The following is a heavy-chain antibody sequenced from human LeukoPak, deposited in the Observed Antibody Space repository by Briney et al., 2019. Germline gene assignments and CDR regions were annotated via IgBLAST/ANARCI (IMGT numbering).Heavy chain of an antibody. CDR1: GFPISSDS. D-gene: IGHD3-9*01. J-gene: IGHJ2*01. Sequence: GSLTLSCAGSGFPISSDSMNWVRQAPGKGLEGVSYITGSSRHMYYADSVKGRFTTSRDNAKNSLYLQMNRLRAEATDVYYCATLVYDILTGYSRWYFDLWGRGTLVTVSS. CDR3: ATLVYDILTGYSRWYFDL. V-gene: IGHV3-21*01. CDR2: ITGSSRHM.